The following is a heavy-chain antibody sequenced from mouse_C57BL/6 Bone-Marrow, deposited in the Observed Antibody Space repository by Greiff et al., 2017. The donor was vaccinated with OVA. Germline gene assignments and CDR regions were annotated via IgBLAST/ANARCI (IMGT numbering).Heavy chain of an antibody. CDR1: GFTFSSYT. V-gene: IGHV5-9*01. CDR3: ARHEAYGSSYGYFDV. Sequence: EVKLEESGGGLVKPGGSLKLSCAASGFTFSSYTMSWVRQTPEKRLEWVATISGGGGNTYYPASVKGRFTISRDNAKNTLYLQMSSLRSEDTALYYCARHEAYGSSYGYFDVWGTGTTVTVSS. J-gene: IGHJ1*03. D-gene: IGHD1-1*01. CDR2: ISGGGGNT.